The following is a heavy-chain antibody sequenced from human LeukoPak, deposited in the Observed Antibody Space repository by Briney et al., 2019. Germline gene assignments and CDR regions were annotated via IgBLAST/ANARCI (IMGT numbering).Heavy chain of an antibody. CDR1: GGSISSSSYY. V-gene: IGHV4-39*07. D-gene: IGHD3-22*01. CDR2: IYYSGST. Sequence: SETLSLTCTVSGGSISSSSYYWGWIRHPPGKGLEWIGSIYYSGSTYYNPSLKSRVTISVDTSKNQFSLKLSSVTAADTAVYYCARDGFTMIVVGPFDYWGQGTLVTVSS. J-gene: IGHJ4*02. CDR3: ARDGFTMIVVGPFDY.